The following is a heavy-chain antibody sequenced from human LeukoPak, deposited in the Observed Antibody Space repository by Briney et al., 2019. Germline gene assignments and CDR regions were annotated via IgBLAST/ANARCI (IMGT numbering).Heavy chain of an antibody. CDR3: AEPTSGDGSFLIDY. CDR1: GFTFSSYG. D-gene: IGHD1-26*01. V-gene: IGHV3-33*03. Sequence: PGRSLRLSCAASGFTFSSYGMHWVRQAPGKGLEWVAVICYDGSYTYYAESVKGRFTISRDNSRNTLYLQMSSLTAEDPAVYYCAEPTSGDGSFLIDYWGQGTLVIVSS. J-gene: IGHJ4*02. CDR2: ICYDGSYT.